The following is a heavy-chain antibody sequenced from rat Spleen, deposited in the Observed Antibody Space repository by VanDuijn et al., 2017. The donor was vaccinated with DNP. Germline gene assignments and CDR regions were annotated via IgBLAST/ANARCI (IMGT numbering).Heavy chain of an antibody. Sequence: EVQLVESGGDLVQPGRSLKLSCAASGFTFSNYGMAWVRQAPTKGLEWVTTISYDGSSTYYRDSVKGRFTISRDNGESSLYLQMNSLWSEDTATYYCTTWNPPTAYWGQGTLVTVSS. CDR3: TTWNPPTAY. CDR2: ISYDGSST. CDR1: GFTFSNYG. V-gene: IGHV5-29*01. D-gene: IGHD3-4*01. J-gene: IGHJ3*01.